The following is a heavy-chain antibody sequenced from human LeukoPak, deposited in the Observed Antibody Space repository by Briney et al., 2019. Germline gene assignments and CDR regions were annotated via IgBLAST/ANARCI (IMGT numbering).Heavy chain of an antibody. CDR2: IYYSGST. CDR3: AFYDSSGYYWDY. J-gene: IGHJ4*02. D-gene: IGHD3-22*01. CDR1: GGSISSSSYY. Sequence: SETLSLTCTVSGGSISSSSYYWGWIRQPPGKGLEWIGSIYYSGSTYYNPSLKSRVTISVDTSKNQFSLKLSSVTAADTAVYYCAFYDSSGYYWDYWGQGTLVTVSS. V-gene: IGHV4-39*07.